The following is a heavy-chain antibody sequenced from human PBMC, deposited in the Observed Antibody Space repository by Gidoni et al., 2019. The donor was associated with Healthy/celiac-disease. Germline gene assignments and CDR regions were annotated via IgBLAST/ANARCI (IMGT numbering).Heavy chain of an antibody. CDR2: INPNSGGT. CDR3: ARDLGELSGPFDY. V-gene: IGHV1-2*02. CDR1: GYTITGYY. D-gene: IGHD6-19*01. J-gene: IGHJ4*02. Sequence: QERLVQSGAEVQKPGSSVKVSCKATGYTITGYYMHWVRQAPGQGLEWMGWINPNSGGTNYAQKFQGRVTMTRDTSISTAYMELSRLRSDDTAVYYCARDLGELSGPFDYWGQGTLVTVSS.